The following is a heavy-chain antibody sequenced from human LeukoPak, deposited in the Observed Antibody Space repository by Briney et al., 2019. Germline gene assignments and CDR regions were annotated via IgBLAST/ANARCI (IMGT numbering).Heavy chain of an antibody. J-gene: IGHJ3*02. Sequence: GGSLRLSCEASGFTFSSAWMSWVRQAPGKGLEWVSVIYSGGSTYYADSVKGRFTISRDNSKNTLYLQMNSLRAEDTAVYYCAKEPYSSGKAKAFDIWGQGTMVTVSS. CDR2: IYSGGST. CDR3: AKEPYSSGKAKAFDI. V-gene: IGHV3-66*01. CDR1: GFTFSSAW. D-gene: IGHD6-25*01.